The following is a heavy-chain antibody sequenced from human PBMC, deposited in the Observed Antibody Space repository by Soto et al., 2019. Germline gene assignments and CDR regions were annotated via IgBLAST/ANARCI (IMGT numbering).Heavy chain of an antibody. V-gene: IGHV3-23*01. D-gene: IGHD3-10*01. Sequence: EVQLLESGGGLVQPGGSLRLSCAASGFTLSSYAMSWVRQAPGKGLEWVSAISGNGISTYYEDSVKGRFNISRDNSKSTLYLQMNSLRAEDTAIYYCAKEVTSGSYSHYYYGLDVWGQGTTVTVSS. CDR3: AKEVTSGSYSHYYYGLDV. CDR1: GFTLSSYA. J-gene: IGHJ6*02. CDR2: ISGNGIST.